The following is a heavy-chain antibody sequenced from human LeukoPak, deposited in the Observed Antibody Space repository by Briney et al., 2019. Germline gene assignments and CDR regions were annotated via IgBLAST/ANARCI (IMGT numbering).Heavy chain of an antibody. CDR2: INIGGTNT. V-gene: IGHV3-11*01. Sequence: GGSLRLSCAASGFTFNDYYMSWIRQAPGKGLEWLSYINIGGTNTHYADSVKGRFTISRDNAKKSLYLEMNNLRADDTAVYYCATDGAGFDTWGQGVLVTVSS. J-gene: IGHJ5*02. CDR3: ATDGAGFDT. CDR1: GFTFNDYY.